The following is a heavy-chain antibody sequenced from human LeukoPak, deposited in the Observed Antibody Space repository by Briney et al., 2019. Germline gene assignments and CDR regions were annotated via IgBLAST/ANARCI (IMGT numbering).Heavy chain of an antibody. CDR1: GFTFSHFA. D-gene: IGHD3-10*01. J-gene: IGHJ4*02. V-gene: IGHV3-23*01. CDR3: AKLKRVGIAPFDD. CDR2: ISVSGNKT. Sequence: GGSLRLSCAASGFTFSHFAMSWVRQAPGKGLHWVSTISVSGNKTYDADSVKGRFTISRDNSKNTLYLQRTGQRADDTAVYYCAKLKRVGIAPFDDWGQGTLVTVSS.